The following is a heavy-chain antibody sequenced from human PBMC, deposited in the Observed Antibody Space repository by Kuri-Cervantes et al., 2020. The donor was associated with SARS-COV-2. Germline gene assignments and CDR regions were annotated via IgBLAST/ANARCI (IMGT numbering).Heavy chain of an antibody. CDR1: GFTFSRYS. J-gene: IGHJ4*02. Sequence: GESLKISCKASGFTFSRYSMAWVRQAPGKGLEWVSFISNSGNSIYYGDSLHSRFSISRDNSKNTLYLQMNSLRAEDTAVYYCAKGGLSLSCPYRGQGTLVTVSS. CDR2: ISNSGNSI. V-gene: IGHV3-21*04. CDR3: AKGGLSLSCPY. D-gene: IGHD2-2*01.